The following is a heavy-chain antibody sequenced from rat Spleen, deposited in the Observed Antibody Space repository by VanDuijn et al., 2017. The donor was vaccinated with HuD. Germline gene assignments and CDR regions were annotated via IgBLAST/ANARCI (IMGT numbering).Heavy chain of an antibody. Sequence: EVQLVESGGGLVQPGRSLKLSCAASGFTFSDYYMAWVRQAPTKGLECVATISPSGTGTYYRDSVRGRFTVSRDNAKSTLSLQMDSLRSEDTATYYCARHWGYWGQGVMVTVSS. J-gene: IGHJ2*01. CDR3: ARHWGY. CDR1: GFTFSDYY. D-gene: IGHD4-6*01. CDR2: ISPSGTGT. V-gene: IGHV5-25*01.